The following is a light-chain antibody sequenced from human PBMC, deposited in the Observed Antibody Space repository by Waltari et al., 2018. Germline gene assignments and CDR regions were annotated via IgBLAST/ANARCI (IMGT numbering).Light chain of an antibody. V-gene: IGLV4-69*01. J-gene: IGLJ3*02. CDR1: SGHSSNA. CDR3: QTSSL. CDR2: VNSDGSH. Sequence: QVVLTQSPSASASLGASVKLTCTLSSGHSSNAVAWHQQQPGKGPRYLMKVNSDGSHIKGDGIPDRFSGSRSGAERYLTISGLQSEDEADYYCQTSSLFGGGTKLTVL.